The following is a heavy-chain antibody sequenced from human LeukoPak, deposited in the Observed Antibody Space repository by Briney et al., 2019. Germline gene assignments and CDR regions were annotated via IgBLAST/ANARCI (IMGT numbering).Heavy chain of an antibody. Sequence: SETLSLTCTVSGDAISTFYWSWIRQPPGKGLEWIAYIYYSGSTNYNPSLKSRVTISVDKSKNQFSLKLSSVTAADTAVYYCARRSRTYYYDSSGYHDAFDIWGQGTMVTVSS. J-gene: IGHJ3*02. CDR2: IYYSGST. V-gene: IGHV4-59*12. CDR3: ARRSRTYYYDSSGYHDAFDI. CDR1: GDAISTFY. D-gene: IGHD3-22*01.